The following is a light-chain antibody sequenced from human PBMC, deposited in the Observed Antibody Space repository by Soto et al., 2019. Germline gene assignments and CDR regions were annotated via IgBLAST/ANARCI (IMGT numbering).Light chain of an antibody. J-gene: IGKJ5*01. Sequence: EIVMTQSPGTVSVFPGETVTLSCRASQSVSGYLDWFHQKPGQAPRLVLLRIFTRAIGVPARFSGSGSETEFTLTISGLQSEDFAVYYCQQYNNWPPTFGRGTRLEIK. V-gene: IGKV3-15*01. CDR2: RIF. CDR3: QQYNNWPPT. CDR1: QSVSGY.